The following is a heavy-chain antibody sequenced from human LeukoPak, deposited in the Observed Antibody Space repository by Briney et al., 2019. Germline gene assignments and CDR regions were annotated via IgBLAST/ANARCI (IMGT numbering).Heavy chain of an antibody. V-gene: IGHV3-21*01. CDR3: ASPDYGDSFFDY. CDR2: ISSSSSYI. J-gene: IGHJ4*02. CDR1: GFTFSSYS. Sequence: GGSLRLSCAASGFTFSSYSMNWVRQAPGKGLEWVSSISSSSSYIYYADSVKGRSTISRDNAKNSLYLQMNSLRAEDTAVYYCASPDYGDSFFDYWGQGTLVTVSS. D-gene: IGHD4-17*01.